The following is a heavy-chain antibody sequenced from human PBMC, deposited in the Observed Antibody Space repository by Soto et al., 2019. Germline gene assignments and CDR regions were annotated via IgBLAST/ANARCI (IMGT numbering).Heavy chain of an antibody. CDR2: ISGSGDIT. V-gene: IGHV3-23*01. CDR1: GFTFSRYA. CDR3: AKATSGWYLGAFDI. D-gene: IGHD6-19*01. Sequence: GGSLRLSCAASGFTFSRYAMSWVRQAPGMGLEWVSPISGSGDITYYAESVEGRFTISRDNFKNTLYLQMNSLRAEDTAVYYCAKATSGWYLGAFDIWGQGTMVTVSS. J-gene: IGHJ3*02.